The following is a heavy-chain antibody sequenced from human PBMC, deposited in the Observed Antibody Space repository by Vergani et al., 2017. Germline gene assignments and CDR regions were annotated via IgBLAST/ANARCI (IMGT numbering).Heavy chain of an antibody. V-gene: IGHV4-59*01. CDR3: ARNVRGIVVVPAENAFDI. CDR2: IYYSGST. CDR1: GGSISSYY. D-gene: IGHD2-2*01. J-gene: IGHJ3*02. Sequence: QVQLQESGPGLVKPSETLSLTCTVSGGSISSYYWSWIRQPPGKGLEWIGYIYYSGSTNYNPSLKSRVTISVDTSKNQFSLKLSSVTAADTAVYYCARNVRGIVVVPAENAFDIWGQGTMVTVSS.